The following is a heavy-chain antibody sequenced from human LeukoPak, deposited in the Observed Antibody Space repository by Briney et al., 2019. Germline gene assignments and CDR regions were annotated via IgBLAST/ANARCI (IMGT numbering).Heavy chain of an antibody. CDR2: IYYSGST. V-gene: IGHV4-39*07. CDR1: GGSISSSSYY. D-gene: IGHD6-19*01. CDR3: ARVKEYSSGWGAEYFQH. Sequence: SETLSLTCTVSGGSISSSSYYWGWIRQPPGKGLEWIGSIYYSGSTYYNPSLKSRVTISVDTSKNQFSLKLSSVTAADTAVYYCARVKEYSSGWGAEYFQHWGQGTLVTVSS. J-gene: IGHJ1*01.